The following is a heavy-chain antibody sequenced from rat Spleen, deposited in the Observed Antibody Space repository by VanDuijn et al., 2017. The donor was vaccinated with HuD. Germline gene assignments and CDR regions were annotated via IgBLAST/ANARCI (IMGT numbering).Heavy chain of an antibody. CDR3: TTDTFYDGTYYPGGFDY. Sequence: EVQLVVSGGGVVQSGRSMKLSCAASGFTFSDYYMAWVRQAPTKGLEWVASISYDGTATYYRDSVKGRFTLSRDNAKSTLYLQMDSLRSEDTAIYYCTTDTFYDGTYYPGGFDYWGQGVMVTVSS. V-gene: IGHV5-20*01. CDR1: GFTFSDYY. D-gene: IGHD1-12*02. CDR2: ISYDGTAT. J-gene: IGHJ2*01.